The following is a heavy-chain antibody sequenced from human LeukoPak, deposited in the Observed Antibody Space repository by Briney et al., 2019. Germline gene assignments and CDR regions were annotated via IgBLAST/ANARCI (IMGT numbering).Heavy chain of an antibody. CDR1: GFTFSSYG. CDR2: IRYDGSNK. V-gene: IGHV3-30*02. J-gene: IGHJ4*02. CDR3: AKSPPLRTYYYDSSGPIDY. D-gene: IGHD3-22*01. Sequence: GGSLRLSCAASGFTFSSYGMHWVRQAPGKGLEWVAFIRYDGSNKYYADSVKGRFTISRDNSKNTLYLQMNSLRAEDTAVYYCAKSPPLRTYYYDSSGPIDYWGQGTLVTVSS.